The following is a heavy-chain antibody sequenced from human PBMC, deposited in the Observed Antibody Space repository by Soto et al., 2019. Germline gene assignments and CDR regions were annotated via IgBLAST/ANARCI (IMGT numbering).Heavy chain of an antibody. D-gene: IGHD3-10*01. CDR1: GGSSSSYY. CDR3: ARGTSYYYGSGSYPDAEYFQH. J-gene: IGHJ1*01. Sequence: PSETLSLTCTVSGGSSSSYYWSWIRQPPGKGLEWIGYIYYSGSTNYNPSLKSRVTISVDTSKNQFSLKLSSVTAADTAVYYCARGTSYYYGSGSYPDAEYFQHWGQGTLVTVSS. V-gene: IGHV4-59*01. CDR2: IYYSGST.